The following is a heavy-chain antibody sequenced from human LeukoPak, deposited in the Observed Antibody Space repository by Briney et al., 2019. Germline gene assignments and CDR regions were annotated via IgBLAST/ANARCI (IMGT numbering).Heavy chain of an antibody. CDR2: ISGSGGST. D-gene: IGHD6-19*01. J-gene: IGHJ4*02. CDR1: GFTFSSYA. CDR3: AKGFRSGWYLDYFDY. Sequence: GGAVRLSCAASGFTFSSYAMSWVRQAPGKGLEWVSAISGSGGSTYYADSVKGRFTISRDNSKNTLYLQMNSLRAEDTAVYCCAKGFRSGWYLDYFDYWGQGTLVTVSA. V-gene: IGHV3-23*01.